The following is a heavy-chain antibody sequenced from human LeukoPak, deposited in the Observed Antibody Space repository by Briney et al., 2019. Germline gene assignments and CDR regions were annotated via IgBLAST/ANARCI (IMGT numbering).Heavy chain of an antibody. CDR3: AREFWAIEMATNSFDY. D-gene: IGHD5-24*01. CDR1: GYTFTGYY. V-gene: IGHV1-2*02. CDR2: INPNSGGT. Sequence: SVKVSCKASGYTFTGYYMHWVRQAPGQGLEWMGWINPNSGGTNYAQKFQGRVTMTRDTSISTAYMELSRLRSDDTAVYYCAREFWAIEMATNSFDYWGQGTLVTVSS. J-gene: IGHJ4*02.